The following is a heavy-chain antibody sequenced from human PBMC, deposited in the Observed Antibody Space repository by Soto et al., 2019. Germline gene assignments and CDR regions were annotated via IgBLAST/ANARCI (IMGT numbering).Heavy chain of an antibody. J-gene: IGHJ4*02. Sequence: EVQLVESGGGLVKPGGSLRLSCAASGFTFSSYSMNWVRQAPGKGLEWVSSISSSSSYIYYADSVKGRFTISRDNAKNSLYLPMNSLRAEDTYVYYCARLTSYDSSGDYCYWGQGTLVTVSS. V-gene: IGHV3-21*01. CDR3: ARLTSYDSSGDYCY. CDR2: ISSSSSYI. D-gene: IGHD3-22*01. CDR1: GFTFSSYS.